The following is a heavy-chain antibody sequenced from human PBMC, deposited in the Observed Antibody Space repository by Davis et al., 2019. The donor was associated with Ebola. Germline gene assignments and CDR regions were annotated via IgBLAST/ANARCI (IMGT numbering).Heavy chain of an antibody. D-gene: IGHD6-19*01. Sequence: MPSETLSLTCAVSGGSIISSAYHWAWIRQPPGKGLEWIGTVYNNGNKYYNQTLKSRVAISLDASNNEFSLRLSSVTAADTAMYYCAGRDKVRPVPGVGNWFDPWGQGTLVTVSS. V-gene: IGHV4-39*01. J-gene: IGHJ5*02. CDR1: GGSIISSAYH. CDR2: VYNNGNK. CDR3: AGRDKVRPVPGVGNWFDP.